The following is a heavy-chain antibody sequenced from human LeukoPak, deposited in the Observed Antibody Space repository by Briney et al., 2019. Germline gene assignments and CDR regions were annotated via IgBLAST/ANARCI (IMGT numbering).Heavy chain of an antibody. V-gene: IGHV4-34*01. CDR2: INHSGST. J-gene: IGHJ5*02. CDR3: ARRPVYSSGNNWFDP. Sequence: MPSETLSLTCAVYGGSFSGYYWSWIRQPPGKGLEWIGEINHSGSTNYNPSLKSRVTISVDTSRNQFSLKLSSVTAADTAVYYCARRPVYSSGNNWFDPWGQGTLVTVSP. CDR1: GGSFSGYY. D-gene: IGHD6-19*01.